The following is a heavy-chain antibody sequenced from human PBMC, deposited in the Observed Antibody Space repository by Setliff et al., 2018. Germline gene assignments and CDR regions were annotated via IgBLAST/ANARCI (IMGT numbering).Heavy chain of an antibody. V-gene: IGHV1-69*05. CDR1: GGTFNSNA. Sequence: ASVKVSCKASGGTFNSNAISWVRQAPGQGLEWMGGIMPIFGTTNYAQKFQGRVTITTDESTSTAYMELSSLRPEDTAVYYCAREKGYYFDSTNYYYYFDYWGQGTLVTVSS. CDR3: AREKGYYFDSTNYYYYFDY. D-gene: IGHD3-22*01. CDR2: IMPIFGTT. J-gene: IGHJ4*02.